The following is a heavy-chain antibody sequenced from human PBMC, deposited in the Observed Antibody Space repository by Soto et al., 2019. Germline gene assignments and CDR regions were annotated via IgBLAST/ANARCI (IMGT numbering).Heavy chain of an antibody. Sequence: PSETLSLTCAVSGGSISGGSYYWSWIRQPPGKGLEWIGYIYYSGSTNYNPSLKSRVTISVDTSKNQFSLKLSSVTAADTAVYYCARGDYYDSSGYPNWFDPWGQGTLVTVSS. J-gene: IGHJ5*02. V-gene: IGHV4-61*01. CDR3: ARGDYYDSSGYPNWFDP. CDR1: GGSISGGSYY. CDR2: IYYSGST. D-gene: IGHD3-22*01.